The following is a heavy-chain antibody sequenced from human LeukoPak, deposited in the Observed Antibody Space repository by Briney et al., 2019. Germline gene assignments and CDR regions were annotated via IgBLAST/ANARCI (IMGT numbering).Heavy chain of an antibody. D-gene: IGHD6-19*01. Sequence: ASVKVSCKASGYTFTSYDINWVRQATGQGLEWMGWMNPNRGNTGYAQKFQRRVTMTRNTSISTAYMELSSLRSEDTAVYYCARLGIAVAGNGLLHNWFDPWGQGTLVTVSS. CDR1: GYTFTSYD. CDR2: MNPNRGNT. J-gene: IGHJ5*02. CDR3: ARLGIAVAGNGLLHNWFDP. V-gene: IGHV1-8*01.